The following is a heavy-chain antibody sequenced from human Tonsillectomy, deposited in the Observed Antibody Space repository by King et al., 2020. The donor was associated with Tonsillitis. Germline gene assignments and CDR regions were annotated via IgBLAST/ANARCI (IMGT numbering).Heavy chain of an antibody. D-gene: IGHD3-3*01. CDR3: ARDSYYDFWSGYYMASNWFDP. J-gene: IGHJ5*02. Sequence: VQLQESGPGLVKPSETLSLTCTVSGASISSYCWSWIRQPAGKGLEWIGRICTSGTTNYNPSLKSRVTMSVDTSKNQFSLKLSSVTAADTAVYYCARDSYYDFWSGYYMASNWFDPWGQGTLVTVSS. V-gene: IGHV4-4*07. CDR1: GASISSYC. CDR2: ICTSGTT.